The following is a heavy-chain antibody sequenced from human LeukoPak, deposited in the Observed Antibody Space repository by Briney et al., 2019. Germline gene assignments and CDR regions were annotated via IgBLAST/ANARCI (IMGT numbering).Heavy chain of an antibody. CDR1: GYIFTNYD. CDR2: MNPNSGNT. Sequence: ASVTVSCTASGYIFTNYDINWVRQATGQGLEWMGWMNPNSGNTGFAQKFQGRVTMTRNTSKSTAYMELSSLTSEDTAVYYCARARGYSYGYSDYWGQGTLVTVSS. V-gene: IGHV1-8*01. J-gene: IGHJ4*02. D-gene: IGHD5-18*01. CDR3: ARARGYSYGYSDY.